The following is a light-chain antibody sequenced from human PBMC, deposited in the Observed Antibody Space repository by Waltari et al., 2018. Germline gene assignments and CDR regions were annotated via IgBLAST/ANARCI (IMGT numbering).Light chain of an antibody. Sequence: SYELTQPPSVSVAPGQTARITCDGDKIGSKNVHWYQHTPGQAPVLVVYDDGDRPSGIPERFSGSNSGNTAALTISRVDAGDEAEYYCQVWDSGSNHYVFGTVTKVTVL. J-gene: IGLJ1*01. CDR2: DDG. V-gene: IGLV3-21*02. CDR3: QVWDSGSNHYV. CDR1: KIGSKN.